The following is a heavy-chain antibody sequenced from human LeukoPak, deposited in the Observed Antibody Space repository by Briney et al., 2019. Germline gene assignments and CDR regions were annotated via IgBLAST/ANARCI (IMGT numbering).Heavy chain of an antibody. CDR1: GFTFSSYS. D-gene: IGHD3-16*01. CDR2: ISSSSSYI. CDR3: ARSGGDYYFDY. V-gene: IGHV3-21*01. Sequence: KPGGSLRFSCAASGFTFSSYSMSWVRQAPGKGLEWVSSISSSSSYIYYADSVKGRFTISRDNAKNSLYLQMNSLRAEDTAVYYCARSGGDYYFDYWGQGTLVTVSS. J-gene: IGHJ4*02.